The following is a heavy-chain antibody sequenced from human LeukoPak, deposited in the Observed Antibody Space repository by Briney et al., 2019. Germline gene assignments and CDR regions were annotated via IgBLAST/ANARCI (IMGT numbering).Heavy chain of an antibody. J-gene: IGHJ4*02. CDR2: INPNSGGT. CDR1: GYTFTGYY. Sequence: GASVKVSCKASGYTFTGYYMHWVRQAPGQGLEWMGWINPNSGGTNYAQKFQGRVTMTRDTSISTAYMELSRLRSDDTAVYYCAREVPPPGYSGSFLYYFDYWGQGTLVTVSS. D-gene: IGHD1-26*01. CDR3: AREVPPPGYSGSFLYYFDY. V-gene: IGHV1-2*02.